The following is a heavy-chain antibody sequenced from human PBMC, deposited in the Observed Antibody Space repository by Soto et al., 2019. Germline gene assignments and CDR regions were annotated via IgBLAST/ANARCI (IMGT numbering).Heavy chain of an antibody. CDR2: INAGNGNT. V-gene: IGHV1-3*01. Sequence: QVQLVQSGAEVKKPGASVKVSCKASGYTFTSYAMHWVRQAPGQRLEWMGWINAGNGNTKYSQKFQGRVTITRDTSASTAYMELSSLRSEDTAVYYCASDRYHGSGSYNYFDYWGQGTLVTVSS. CDR1: GYTFTSYA. CDR3: ASDRYHGSGSYNYFDY. D-gene: IGHD3-10*01. J-gene: IGHJ4*02.